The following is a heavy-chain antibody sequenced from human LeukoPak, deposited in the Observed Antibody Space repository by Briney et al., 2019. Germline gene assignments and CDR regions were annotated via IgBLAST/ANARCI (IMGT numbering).Heavy chain of an antibody. CDR1: GGTFSSYA. D-gene: IGHD5-18*01. V-gene: IGHV1-69*05. Sequence: GASVKVSCKASGGTFSSYAISWVRQAPGQGLEWMGGIIPIFGTANYAQKFQGRVTITTDESTSTAYMELSSLRSEDTAVYYCARDGGYSYGHKAFDYWGQGTLVTVSS. J-gene: IGHJ4*02. CDR3: ARDGGYSYGHKAFDY. CDR2: IIPIFGTA.